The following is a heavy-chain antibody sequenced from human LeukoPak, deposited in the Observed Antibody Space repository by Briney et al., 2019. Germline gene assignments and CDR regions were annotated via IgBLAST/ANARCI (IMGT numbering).Heavy chain of an antibody. CDR2: IYYSGST. D-gene: IGHD6-19*01. CDR3: ARDPAVAGNY. V-gene: IGHV4-39*07. J-gene: IGHJ4*02. Sequence: SETLSLTCTVSGGSISSSSYYWGWIRQPPGKGLEWIGSIYYSGSTYYNPSLNSRVTISVDTSKNQFSLKLSSVTAADTAVYYCARDPAVAGNYWGQGTLVTVSS. CDR1: GGSISSSSYY.